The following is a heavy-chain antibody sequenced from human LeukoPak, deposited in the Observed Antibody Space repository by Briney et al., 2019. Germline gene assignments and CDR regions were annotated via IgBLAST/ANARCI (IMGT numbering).Heavy chain of an antibody. CDR2: ISSSGSTI. D-gene: IGHD5-18*01. CDR1: GFTFSDYY. Sequence: GGSLRLSCAASGFTFSDYYMSWIRQAPGKGLEWVSYISSSGSTIYCADSVKGRFTISRDNAKNSLYLQMNSLRAKDTAVYYCASQFYSYGSRNLGHWGQGTLVTVSS. V-gene: IGHV3-11*01. J-gene: IGHJ4*02. CDR3: ASQFYSYGSRNLGH.